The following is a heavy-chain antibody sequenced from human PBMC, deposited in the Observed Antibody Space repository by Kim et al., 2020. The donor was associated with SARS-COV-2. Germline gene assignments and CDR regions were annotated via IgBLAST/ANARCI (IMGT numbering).Heavy chain of an antibody. D-gene: IGHD3-10*01. CDR1: GFTFSSYG. J-gene: IGHJ5*02. Sequence: GGSLRLSCAASGFTFSSYGMHWVRQAPGKGLEWVAVITYNGSNKYYADSVKGRFTISRDNSKNTLYLQMNSLRAEDTAVYYCAKNQNDSGRGCFDPWGQG. V-gene: IGHV3-30*18. CDR2: ITYNGSNK. CDR3: AKNQNDSGRGCFDP.